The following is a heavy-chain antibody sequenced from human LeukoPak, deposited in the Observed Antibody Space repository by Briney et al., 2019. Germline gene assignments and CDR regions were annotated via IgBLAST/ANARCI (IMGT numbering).Heavy chain of an antibody. J-gene: IGHJ4*02. CDR2: INPRGST. D-gene: IGHD5-24*01. CDR1: GGSFSGYY. V-gene: IGHV4-34*01. CDR3: ARRRLGYYFDY. Sequence: PGGSLRLSCGVYGGSFSGYYWSWIRQPPGKGLEWIEEINPRGSTNYNPSLKSRVTLSADTSKNQFSLTLNSVTAADTAVYYCARRRLGYYFDYWGQGTLVTVSS.